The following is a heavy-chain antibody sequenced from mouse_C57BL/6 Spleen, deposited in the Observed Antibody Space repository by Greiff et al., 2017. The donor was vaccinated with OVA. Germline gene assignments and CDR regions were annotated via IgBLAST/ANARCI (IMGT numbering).Heavy chain of an antibody. Sequence: VQLQQPGAELVMPGASVKLSCKASGYTFTSYWMHWVKQRPGQGLEWIGEIDPSDSNTNYNQKFKGKSTLTVDKSSSTAYMQLSSLTSENSAVYACAKAYSSSYDDFDYWGQGTTLTVSS. CDR2: IDPSDSNT. V-gene: IGHV1-69*01. J-gene: IGHJ2*01. D-gene: IGHD1-1*01. CDR3: AKAYSSSYDDFDY. CDR1: GYTFTSYW.